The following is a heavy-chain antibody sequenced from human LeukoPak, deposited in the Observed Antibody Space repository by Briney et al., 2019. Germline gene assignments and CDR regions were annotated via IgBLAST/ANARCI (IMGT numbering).Heavy chain of an antibody. V-gene: IGHV4-30-2*01. CDR2: IYHSGST. Sequence: SQTLSLTCAVSGGSISSGGYSWSWIRQPPGKGLEWIGYIYHSGSTYYNPSLKSRVTISVDRSKNQFSLKLSSVTAADTAVYYCARDGAYSSGWYWWFDPWGQGTLVTVSS. D-gene: IGHD6-19*01. CDR3: ARDGAYSSGWYWWFDP. J-gene: IGHJ5*02. CDR1: GGSISSGGYS.